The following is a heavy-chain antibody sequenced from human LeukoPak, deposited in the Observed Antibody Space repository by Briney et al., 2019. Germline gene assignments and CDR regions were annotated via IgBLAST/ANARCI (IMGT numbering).Heavy chain of an antibody. CDR2: INHSGST. J-gene: IGHJ5*02. CDR1: GGSFSGYY. D-gene: IGHD1-26*01. Sequence: SETLSLTCAVYGGSFSGYYWSWIRQPPGKGREWIGEINHSGSTNYNPSLKSRVTISVDTSKNQSSLKLSSVTAADTAVYYCARRGRGSLRYTLSGNWFDPWGQGTLVTVSS. CDR3: ARRGRGSLRYTLSGNWFDP. V-gene: IGHV4-34*01.